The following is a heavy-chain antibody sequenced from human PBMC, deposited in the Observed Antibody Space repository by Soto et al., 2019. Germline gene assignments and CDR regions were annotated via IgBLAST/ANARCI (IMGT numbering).Heavy chain of an antibody. V-gene: IGHV1-69*06. Sequence: SVKVSCKASGGTFNSYTINWVRQAPGRGLEWVGQVVPMYDSVNYAENFQGRVTITADKSTKTAYMELTSLRSEDTALYFCASWTSYSGRYCFDYWGQGTLVTVSS. D-gene: IGHD1-26*01. CDR2: VVPMYDSV. J-gene: IGHJ4*02. CDR3: ASWTSYSGRYCFDY. CDR1: GGTFNSYT.